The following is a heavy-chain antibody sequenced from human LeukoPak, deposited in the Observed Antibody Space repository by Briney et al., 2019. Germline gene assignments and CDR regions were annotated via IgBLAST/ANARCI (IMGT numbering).Heavy chain of an antibody. V-gene: IGHV1-18*01. CDR2: ISAYNGNT. CDR1: GYTFTSYG. J-gene: IGHJ6*03. Sequence: GASVKVSCKASGYTFTSYGISWVRQAPGQGLEWMGWISAYNGNTNYAQKLQGRVTMTTDTSTSTAYMELRSLRSDDTAVYYCARXXXXWPEYYYYYYMDVWGKGTTVTVSS. CDR3: ARXXXXWPEYYYYYYMDV.